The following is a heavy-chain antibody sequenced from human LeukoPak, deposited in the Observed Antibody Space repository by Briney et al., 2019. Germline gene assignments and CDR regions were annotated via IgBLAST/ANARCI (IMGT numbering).Heavy chain of an antibody. D-gene: IGHD1-26*01. Sequence: GGSLRLSCAASGFTSSDYSRSWIRHAPGKGLEWVSYISSSGSTIYYADSVKGRFTISRENAKNSLYLQMNSLRAEDTAVYYCARDREVGATLDYWGQGTLVTVSS. CDR2: ISSSGSTI. CDR1: GFTSSDYS. V-gene: IGHV3-11*01. CDR3: ARDREVGATLDY. J-gene: IGHJ4*02.